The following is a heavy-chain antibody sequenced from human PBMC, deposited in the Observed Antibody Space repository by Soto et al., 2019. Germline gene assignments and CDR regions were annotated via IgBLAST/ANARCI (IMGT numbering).Heavy chain of an antibody. V-gene: IGHV4-31*03. CDR1: GGSISSGGYY. CDR3: ARDMGYSYYYYMDV. CDR2: IYYSGST. J-gene: IGHJ6*03. D-gene: IGHD5-18*01. Sequence: SETLSLTCTVSGGSISSGGYYWSWIRQHPGKGLEWIGYIYYSGSTYYNPSLKSRVTISVDTSKNQFSLKLSSVTAADTAVYYCARDMGYSYYYYMDVWGKGTTVTVSS.